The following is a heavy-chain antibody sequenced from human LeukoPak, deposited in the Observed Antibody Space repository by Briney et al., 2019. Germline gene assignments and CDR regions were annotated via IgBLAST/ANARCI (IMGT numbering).Heavy chain of an antibody. CDR2: ISYSGST. J-gene: IGHJ4*02. CDR1: GGSFSGYY. Sequence: PSETLSLTCAVYGGSFSGYYWTWIRQPPGKGLEWIGYISYSGSTNSNPSLKSRVTISVDTSKNQFSLKLSSVTAADTAVYYCARGRYDFWSGYYSSRLGSYLDYWGQGTLVTVSS. V-gene: IGHV4-59*12. D-gene: IGHD3-3*01. CDR3: ARGRYDFWSGYYSSRLGSYLDY.